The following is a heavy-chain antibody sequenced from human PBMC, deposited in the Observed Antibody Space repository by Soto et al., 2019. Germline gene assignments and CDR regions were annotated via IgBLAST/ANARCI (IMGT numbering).Heavy chain of an antibody. CDR1: GGSISSSSYY. D-gene: IGHD4-17*01. CDR3: ARLGTTVTTYWDLVY. CDR2: IYYSGST. V-gene: IGHV4-39*01. Sequence: SETLSLTCTVSGGSISSSSYYWGWIRQPPGKGLEWIGSIYYSGSTYYNPSLKSRVTISVDTSKNQFSLKLSSVTAADTAVYYCARLGTTVTTYWDLVYWGQGTLVTVSS. J-gene: IGHJ4*02.